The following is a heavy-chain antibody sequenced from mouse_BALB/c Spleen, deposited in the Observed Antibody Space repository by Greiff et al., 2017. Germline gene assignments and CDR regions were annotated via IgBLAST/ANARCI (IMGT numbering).Heavy chain of an antibody. V-gene: IGHV3-2*02. J-gene: IGHJ2*01. CDR2: ISYSGST. D-gene: IGHD1-1*01. Sequence: EVKLVESGPGLVKPSQSLSLTCTVTGYSITSDYAWNWIRQFPGNKLEWMGYISYSGSTSYNPSLKSRISITRDTSKNQFFLQLNSVTTEDTATYYCASDYYGSRIDYWGQGTTLTVSS. CDR3: ASDYYGSRIDY. CDR1: GYSITSDYA.